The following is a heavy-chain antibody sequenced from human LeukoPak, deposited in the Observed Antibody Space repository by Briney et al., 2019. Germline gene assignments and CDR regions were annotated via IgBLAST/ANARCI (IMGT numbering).Heavy chain of an antibody. V-gene: IGHV3-21*01. CDR2: ISSSSSYI. CDR3: AREEGSSSFIDY. CDR1: GFTFSSYS. Sequence: GGSLRLSCAASGFTFSSYSMNWVRQAPGQRLEWVSSISSSSSYIYYADSVKGRFTISRDNAKNSLYLQMNSLRAEDTAVYYCAREEGSSSFIDYWGQGTLVTVSS. D-gene: IGHD6-13*01. J-gene: IGHJ4*02.